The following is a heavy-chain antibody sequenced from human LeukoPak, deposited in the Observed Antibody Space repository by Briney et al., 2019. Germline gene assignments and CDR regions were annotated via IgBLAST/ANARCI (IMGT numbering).Heavy chain of an antibody. J-gene: IGHJ4*02. CDR3: ARDQVSVAGKNFDY. D-gene: IGHD6-19*01. V-gene: IGHV1-18*01. Sequence: ASVKVSFKASGYNFPTYSVSWVSQAPGQGLQWIAWISGYSGNTVYAQKFQGRVTVTTDTSTSTAYMELRSLSFDDTALYYCARDQVSVAGKNFDYWGQGTLVTVSS. CDR2: ISGYSGNT. CDR1: GYNFPTYS.